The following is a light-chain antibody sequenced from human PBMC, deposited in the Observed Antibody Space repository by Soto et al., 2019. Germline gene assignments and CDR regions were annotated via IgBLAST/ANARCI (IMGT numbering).Light chain of an antibody. CDR3: QQYDILPIT. Sequence: EIVLTPSPDTLSLSPGERATLSCRASQSVRSERLAWYQQKPGQAPRLVIFDASFRATGFPLRFSGSGSGTDFTLTITRLEPEDFAVYYCQQYDILPITFGLGTRLEIK. V-gene: IGKV3-20*01. CDR2: DAS. CDR1: QSVRSER. J-gene: IGKJ5*01.